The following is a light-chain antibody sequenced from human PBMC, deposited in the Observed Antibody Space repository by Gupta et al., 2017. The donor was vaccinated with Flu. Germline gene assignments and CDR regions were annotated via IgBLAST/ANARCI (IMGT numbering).Light chain of an antibody. V-gene: IGKV1-8*01. Sequence: PSSFSASTGDRVTITCRASQGISSYLAWYQQKPGKAPKLLIYAASTLQSGVPSRFSGSGSGTDFTLTISCLQSEDFATYYCQQKDSSPRTFGQGTKVEIK. CDR2: AAS. J-gene: IGKJ1*01. CDR1: QGISSY. CDR3: QQKDSSPRT.